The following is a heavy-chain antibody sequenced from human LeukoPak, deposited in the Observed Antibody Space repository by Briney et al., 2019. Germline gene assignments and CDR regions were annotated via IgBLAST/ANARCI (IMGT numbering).Heavy chain of an antibody. CDR1: GFTFSSYG. V-gene: IGHV3-30*02. Sequence: GGSLRLSCAASGFTFSSYGMHWVRQAPGKGLEWVAVIWYDGSNKCYADSVKGRFTISRDNSKNTLYLQMNSLGAEDTAVYYCATAGYPNFDYWGQGTLVTVSS. CDR2: IWYDGSNK. D-gene: IGHD6-25*01. CDR3: ATAGYPNFDY. J-gene: IGHJ4*02.